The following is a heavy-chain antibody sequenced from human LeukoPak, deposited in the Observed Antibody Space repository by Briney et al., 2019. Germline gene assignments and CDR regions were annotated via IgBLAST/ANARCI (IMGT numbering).Heavy chain of an antibody. CDR3: ARDFFHGVSIGGYYYYGMDV. CDR1: GFTFSTCS. J-gene: IGHJ6*02. D-gene: IGHD3-10*01. V-gene: IGHV3-21*01. CDR2: ITSSSSEI. Sequence: PGGSLRLSCAASGFTFSTCSVNWVRQAPGKGLEWVSFITSSSSEIYYADSVKGRFTISRDNAKNSLYLQMNSLRADDTAVYYCARDFFHGVSIGGYYYYGMDVWGQGTTVTVSS.